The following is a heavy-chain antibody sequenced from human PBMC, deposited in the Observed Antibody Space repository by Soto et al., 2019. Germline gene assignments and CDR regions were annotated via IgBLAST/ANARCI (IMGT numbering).Heavy chain of an antibody. D-gene: IGHD6-13*01. Sequence: PGGSLRLSCAASGFTFSSYGMHWVRQAPGKGLEWVAVISYDGSNKYYADSVKGRFTISRDNSKNTLYLQMNSLRAEDTAVYYCARDSSSWSQRFDYWGQGTLVTVSS. CDR2: ISYDGSNK. CDR1: GFTFSSYG. J-gene: IGHJ4*02. CDR3: ARDSSSWSQRFDY. V-gene: IGHV3-30*03.